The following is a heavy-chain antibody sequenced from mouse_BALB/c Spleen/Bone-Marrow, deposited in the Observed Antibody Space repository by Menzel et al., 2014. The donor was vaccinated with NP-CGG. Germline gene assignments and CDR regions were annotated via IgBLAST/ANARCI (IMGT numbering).Heavy chain of an antibody. V-gene: IGHV10S3*01. CDR1: GFTFNTNA. D-gene: IGHD2-10*02. Sequence: EVQLQQSGGGLVQPKGSLKLSCAASGFTFNTNAMNWVRQAPGKGLEWVARIRSKSNNYATYYADSVKDRFTISRDDSQSMLYLQMNNLKTEDTAMYYCVRGFGLVYWGQGTSVTVSS. J-gene: IGHJ4*01. CDR2: IRSKSNNYAT. CDR3: VRGFGLVY.